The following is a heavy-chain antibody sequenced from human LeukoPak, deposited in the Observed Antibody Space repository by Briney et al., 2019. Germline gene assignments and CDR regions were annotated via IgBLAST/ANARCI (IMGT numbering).Heavy chain of an antibody. D-gene: IGHD6-6*01. CDR1: GYTFTSYG. V-gene: IGHV1-18*01. J-gene: IGHJ6*03. Sequence: ALVKVSCKASGYTFTSYGISWVRQAPGQGLEWMGWISAYNGNTNYAQKLQGRVTMTTDTSTSTAYMELRSLRSDDTAVYYCARGQLGAPYYYMDVWGKGTTVTVSS. CDR3: ARGQLGAPYYYMDV. CDR2: ISAYNGNT.